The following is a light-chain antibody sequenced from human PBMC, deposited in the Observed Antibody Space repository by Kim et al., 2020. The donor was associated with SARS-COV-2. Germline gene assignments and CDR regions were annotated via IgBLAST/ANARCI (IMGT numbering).Light chain of an antibody. J-gene: IGKJ2*01. CDR1: QIISSNCY. CDR3: QQYGTSPYT. CDR2: GAS. Sequence: SPWETATLSCSASQIISSNCYLAWYQQKPGPPPRLLIYGASSRATGIPDRFSGSGSATDFTLTISRLEPEDFAVYYCQQYGTSPYTFGQGTKLEI. V-gene: IGKV3-20*01.